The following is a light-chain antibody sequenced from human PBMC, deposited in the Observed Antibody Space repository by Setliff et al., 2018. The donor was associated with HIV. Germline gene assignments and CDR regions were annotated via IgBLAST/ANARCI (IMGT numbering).Light chain of an antibody. CDR1: NSDVGSFSL. Sequence: QSALTQPASVSGSPGQSMTISCTGTNSDVGSFSLVSWYQQEPGKAPKLIIYEVTKRPSGISDRFSGSKSGNTASLSISGLQTEDEADYYCCSYASSQTYVFGIGTKVTVL. CDR3: CSYASSQTYV. V-gene: IGLV2-23*02. CDR2: EVT. J-gene: IGLJ1*01.